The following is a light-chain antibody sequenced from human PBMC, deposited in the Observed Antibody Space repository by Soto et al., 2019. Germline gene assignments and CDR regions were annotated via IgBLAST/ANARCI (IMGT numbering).Light chain of an antibody. CDR2: EVT. J-gene: IGLJ2*01. CDR1: SSDVGGYNY. CDR3: SSFAGGGNIVV. Sequence: QSALTQPPSASGSLGQSVTISCTGTSSDVGGYNYVSWYQQHPGKAPKVMIYEVTKRPPGVPDRFSGSKSCNKASLTVSGLHAAEEDDYYCSSFAGGGNIVVLGGGTKVTVL. V-gene: IGLV2-8*01.